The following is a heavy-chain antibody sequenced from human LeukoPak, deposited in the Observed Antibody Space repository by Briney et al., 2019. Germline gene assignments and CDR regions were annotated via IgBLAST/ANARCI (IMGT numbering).Heavy chain of an antibody. V-gene: IGHV3-23*01. CDR2: IRAGGGST. Sequence: GGSLRLSCAASGFTFSSYAMTWVRQAPGKGPEWVSGIRAGGGSTNFADSVRGRFTLSTDNSKNTLYLQMNSLRAEDAAIYYCAKDGGSGMGFDPWGQGTLVTVSS. J-gene: IGHJ5*02. CDR1: GFTFSSYA. CDR3: AKDGGSGMGFDP. D-gene: IGHD3-10*01.